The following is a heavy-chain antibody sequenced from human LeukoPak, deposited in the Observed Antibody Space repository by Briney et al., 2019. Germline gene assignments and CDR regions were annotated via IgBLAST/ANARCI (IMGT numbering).Heavy chain of an antibody. CDR2: ISSSSSYI. J-gene: IGHJ4*02. CDR1: GFTFSSYS. CDR3: ARAHEGGDFWSGYGPTGVNDY. Sequence: GGSLRLSCAASGFTFSSYSMNWVRQAPGKGLEWVSSISSSSSYIYYADSVKGRFTISRDNAKNSLYLQMNSLRAEDTAVYYCARAHEGGDFWSGYGPTGVNDYWGQGTLVTVSS. D-gene: IGHD3-3*01. V-gene: IGHV3-21*01.